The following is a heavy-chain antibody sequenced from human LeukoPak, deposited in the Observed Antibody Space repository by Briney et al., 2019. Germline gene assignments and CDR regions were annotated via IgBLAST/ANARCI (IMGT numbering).Heavy chain of an antibody. Sequence: ASVKVSCKVSGYTLTELSMHWVRQAPGKGLEWMGGFDPEDGETIYAQKFQGRVTMTEDTSTDTAYMELSSLRSEDTAVYYCATDCRRPFRELWFGEWDYWGQGTLVTVPS. D-gene: IGHD3-10*01. CDR1: GYTLTELS. J-gene: IGHJ4*02. V-gene: IGHV1-24*01. CDR3: ATDCRRPFRELWFGEWDY. CDR2: FDPEDGET.